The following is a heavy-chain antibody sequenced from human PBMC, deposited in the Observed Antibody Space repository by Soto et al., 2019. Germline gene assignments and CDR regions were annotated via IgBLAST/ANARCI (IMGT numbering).Heavy chain of an antibody. J-gene: IGHJ4*02. CDR2: ISGSGDST. CDR3: AKERSSGWSFDY. Sequence: EVQLLESGGGLVQPGGSLRLSCAASGFTFSTYAMNWVRQAPGKGLEWVSGISGSGDSTYYADSVKGRFTVSRDNSKYTLYLQMNSLRAEDTAVFYCAKERSSGWSFDYWGKGTLVTVSS. CDR1: GFTFSTYA. V-gene: IGHV3-23*01. D-gene: IGHD6-19*01.